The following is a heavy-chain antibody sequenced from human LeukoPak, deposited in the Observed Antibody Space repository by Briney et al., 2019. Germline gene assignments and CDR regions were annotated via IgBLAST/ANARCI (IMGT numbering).Heavy chain of an antibody. CDR2: IYYSGST. D-gene: IGHD3-16*01. CDR1: GGSISSGDYY. CDR3: ARVLPVRLGELGPFDY. Sequence: TSSETLSLTCTVSGGSISSGDYYWSWIRQPPGKGLEWIGYIYYSGSTYYNPSLKSRVTISVDTSKNQFSLKLSSVTAADTAVYYCARVLPVRLGELGPFDYWGQGTLVTVSS. V-gene: IGHV4-30-4*01. J-gene: IGHJ4*02.